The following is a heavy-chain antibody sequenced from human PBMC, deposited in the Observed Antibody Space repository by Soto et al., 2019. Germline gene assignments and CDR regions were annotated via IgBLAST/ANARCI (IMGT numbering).Heavy chain of an antibody. CDR1: GFTFSSYA. CDR3: VKDQGTYGPGWIDS. D-gene: IGHD3-10*01. CDR2: LSDSGGTT. Sequence: EVQLLESGGGLVQPGGSLRLSCAASGFTFSSYAMSWVRQTPGKGLEWVSNLSDSGGTTYYADSVKGQFTISRDNYKSTLYLEMKCRRADDTAVYYCVKDQGTYGPGWIDSWGQGTLVTVSS. V-gene: IGHV3-23*01. J-gene: IGHJ4*02.